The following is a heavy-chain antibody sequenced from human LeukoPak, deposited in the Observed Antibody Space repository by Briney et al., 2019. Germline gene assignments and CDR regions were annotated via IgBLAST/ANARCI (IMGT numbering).Heavy chain of an antibody. CDR3: ASFKGSPFTYGPYYFDY. CDR2: RYYSGST. V-gene: IGHV4-59*01. Sequence: GSLRLSCAASGFTFSTYSMNWVRQAPGKGLEWIAYRYYSGSTYYNPSLKSRVTISVDTSKNYFSLKLSSVTAADTAIYYCASFKGSPFTYGPYYFDYWGQGTLVSVSS. J-gene: IGHJ4*02. CDR1: GFTFSTYS. D-gene: IGHD3-10*01.